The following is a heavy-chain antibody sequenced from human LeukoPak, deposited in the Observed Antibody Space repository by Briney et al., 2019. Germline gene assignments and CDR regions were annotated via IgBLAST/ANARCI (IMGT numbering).Heavy chain of an antibody. Sequence: TSETLSLTCTVSGGSISSYYWSWIRQPPGKGLEWIGYIYYSATTHYTPSLQSRVTISVDTSKNQLSLQMTSATAADTAVYYCARGAHGYVGWFDSWGQGTLVTVSS. CDR2: IYYSATT. CDR1: GGSISSYY. V-gene: IGHV4-59*01. J-gene: IGHJ5*01. CDR3: ARGAHGYVGWFDS. D-gene: IGHD3-16*01.